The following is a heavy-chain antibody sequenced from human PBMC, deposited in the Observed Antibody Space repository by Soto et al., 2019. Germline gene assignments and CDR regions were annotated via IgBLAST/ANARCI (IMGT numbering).Heavy chain of an antibody. CDR1: GFTFSSYC. D-gene: IGHD3-22*01. J-gene: IGHJ4*02. CDR3: AKDIRFTPRSYYYDSSGKASFDY. V-gene: IGHV3-33*06. CDR2: IWYDGSNK. Sequence: PVGSLRLSCAASGFTFSSYCMHWVRQAPGKGLEWVAVIWYDGSNKYYADSVKGRFTISRDNSKNTLYLQMNSLRAEDTAVYYCAKDIRFTPRSYYYDSSGKASFDYWGQGTLVTVSS.